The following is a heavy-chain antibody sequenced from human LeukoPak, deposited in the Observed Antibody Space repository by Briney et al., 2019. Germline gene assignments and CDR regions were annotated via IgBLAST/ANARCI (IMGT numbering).Heavy chain of an antibody. V-gene: IGHV4-59*01. D-gene: IGHD1-7*01. CDR3: ARETRELIDY. CDR2: IYYSGST. CDR1: GGSISGYY. J-gene: IGHJ4*02. Sequence: SETLSLTCTVSGGSISGYYWSWIRQPPGKGLEWIGYIYYSGSTNYNPSLKSRVTISVDTSKNQFSLKLSSVTAADTAVYYCARETRELIDYWGQGTLVTVSS.